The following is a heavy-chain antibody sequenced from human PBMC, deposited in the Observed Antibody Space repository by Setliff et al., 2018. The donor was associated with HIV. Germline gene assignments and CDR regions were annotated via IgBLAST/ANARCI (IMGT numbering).Heavy chain of an antibody. D-gene: IGHD3-3*01. J-gene: IGHJ6*03. CDR3: ARTVRREFRTNVGDHYYFYMDV. Sequence: SETLSLTCTVSGGSISSHCWSWIRQSPGKALEWIGYIYASGSIIYNPSLKSRVTISVDTSKNQFSLKVTSVTAADTAVYYCARTVRREFRTNVGDHYYFYMDVWGKGTTVTVSS. V-gene: IGHV4-59*11. CDR2: IYASGSI. CDR1: GGSISSHC.